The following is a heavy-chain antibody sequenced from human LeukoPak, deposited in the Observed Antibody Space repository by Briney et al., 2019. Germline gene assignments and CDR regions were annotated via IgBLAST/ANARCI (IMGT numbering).Heavy chain of an antibody. Sequence: PSETLSLTCTVSGASMSNHYWSWIRQPPGKGLEGIGYIYDSETTNYNPSLKSRVTMSVDTSKNQFSLKLSSVTAADTALYYCASRPGGSTWYGVFDYWSRGTLVTVSS. CDR2: IYDSETT. V-gene: IGHV4-59*11. CDR3: ASRPGGSTWYGVFDY. CDR1: GASMSNHY. J-gene: IGHJ4*02. D-gene: IGHD6-13*01.